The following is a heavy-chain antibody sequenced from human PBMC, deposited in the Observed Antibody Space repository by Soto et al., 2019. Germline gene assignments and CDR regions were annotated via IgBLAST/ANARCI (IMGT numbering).Heavy chain of an antibody. J-gene: IGHJ6*02. Sequence: QVLLVESGGGVVRPGRSLRLSCGASGFSFSKYGMHWVRQAPGEGLEWLSLISYDGSEKWYAESVKGRFTISRDNSKNTLYLQMNSLRGDDTAVYYCAKGYEVSPPVASGWYFNYFYGVDVWGRGTTVTVSS. V-gene: IGHV3-30*18. CDR1: GFSFSKYG. CDR2: ISYDGSEK. CDR3: AKGYEVSPPVASGWYFNYFYGVDV. D-gene: IGHD6-19*01.